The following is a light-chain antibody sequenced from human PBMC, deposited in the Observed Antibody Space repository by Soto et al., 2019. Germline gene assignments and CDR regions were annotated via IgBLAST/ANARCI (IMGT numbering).Light chain of an antibody. Sequence: QSALTQPPSASGTPGQRVTISCSGRSSNIGSNYVYWYQQFPGTAPKLLIYKNNERPSGVPDRFSGSKSGTSASLAISGLRSEDEADYYCATWDDSLNSPLFGGGTKVTVL. CDR3: ATWDDSLNSPL. J-gene: IGLJ2*01. CDR2: KNN. CDR1: SSNIGSNY. V-gene: IGLV1-47*01.